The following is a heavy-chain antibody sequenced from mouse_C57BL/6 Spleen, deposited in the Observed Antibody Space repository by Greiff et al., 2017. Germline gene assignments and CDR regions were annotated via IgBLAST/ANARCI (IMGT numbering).Heavy chain of an antibody. J-gene: IGHJ3*01. V-gene: IGHV1-4*01. D-gene: IGHD3-2*02. CDR2: INPSSGYT. CDR3: ARVDSSGHFAY. CDR1: GYTFTSYT. Sequence: QVHVKQSGAELARPGASVKMSCKASGYTFTSYTMHWVKQRPGQGLEWIGYINPSSGYTKYNQKFKDKATLTADKSSSTAYMQLSSLTSEDSAVYYCARVDSSGHFAYWGQGTLVTVSA.